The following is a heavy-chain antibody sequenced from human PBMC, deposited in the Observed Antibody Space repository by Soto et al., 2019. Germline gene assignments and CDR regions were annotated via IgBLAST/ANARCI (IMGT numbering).Heavy chain of an antibody. CDR1: GFTFSSYD. J-gene: IGHJ6*02. Sequence: GGLRLSCAASGFTFSSYDMHWVRQATGKGLEWVSAIGTAGDTYYPGSVKGRFAISRENAKNSLYLQMNSLRAEDTAVYYCARDFVAAAGHYYYGMDVWGQGTTVTVSS. V-gene: IGHV3-13*01. D-gene: IGHD6-13*01. CDR3: ARDFVAAAGHYYYGMDV. CDR2: IGTAGDT.